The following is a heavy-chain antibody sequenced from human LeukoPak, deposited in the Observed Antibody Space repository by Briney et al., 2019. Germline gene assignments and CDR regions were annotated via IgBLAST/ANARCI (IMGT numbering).Heavy chain of an antibody. Sequence: PGGSLRLSCAASGFTFDDYAMHWVRHAPGKGLEWVSGISWNSGSIGYADSVKGRFTISRDNAKNSLYLQMNSLRAEDTALYYCAKDFYSGSTPDYYGMDVWGQGTTVTVSS. CDR3: AKDFYSGSTPDYYGMDV. V-gene: IGHV3-9*01. J-gene: IGHJ6*02. D-gene: IGHD3-10*01. CDR1: GFTFDDYA. CDR2: ISWNSGSI.